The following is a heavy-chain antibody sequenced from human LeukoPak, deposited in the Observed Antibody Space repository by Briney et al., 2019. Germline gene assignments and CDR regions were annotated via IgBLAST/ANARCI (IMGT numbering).Heavy chain of an antibody. Sequence: GGSLRLSCAASGFSFSTNSMNWVRQVPGKGLEWISYISSNSATTYYADSVKGRFTISRDNAKNTLYLQMNSLRAEDTAVYYCAKGLDRSAYDHFDYWGQGTLVTVSS. CDR1: GFSFSTNS. V-gene: IGHV3-48*01. CDR3: AKGLDRSAYDHFDY. CDR2: ISSNSATT. J-gene: IGHJ4*02. D-gene: IGHD3-22*01.